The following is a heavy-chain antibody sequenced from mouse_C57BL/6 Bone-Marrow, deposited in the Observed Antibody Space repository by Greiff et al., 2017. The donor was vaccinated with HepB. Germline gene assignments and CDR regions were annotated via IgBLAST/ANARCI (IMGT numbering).Heavy chain of an antibody. CDR2: ISSGGSYT. CDR1: GFTFSSYG. V-gene: IGHV5-6*02. D-gene: IGHD1-1*01. CDR3: ARRTTVVARGYAMDY. J-gene: IGHJ4*01. Sequence: DVMLVESGGDLVKPGGSLKLSCAASGFTFSSYGMSWVRQTPDKRLEWVATISSGGSYTYYPDSVKGRFTISRDNAKNTLYLQMSSLKSEDTAMYYCARRTTVVARGYAMDYWGQGTSVTVSS.